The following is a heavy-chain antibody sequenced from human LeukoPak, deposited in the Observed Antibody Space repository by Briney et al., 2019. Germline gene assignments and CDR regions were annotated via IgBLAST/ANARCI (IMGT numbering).Heavy chain of an antibody. J-gene: IGHJ4*02. V-gene: IGHV4-34*01. CDR1: GGSFSGYY. D-gene: IGHD2-15*01. CDR3: AREAQKYCSGGSSYGPGDY. CDR2: INHSGST. Sequence: SETLSLTCAVYGGSFSGYYWSWIRQPPGKGLEWIGEINHSGSTNYNPSLKSRVTISVDTSKNQFSLKLSSVTAADTAVYYCAREAQKYCSGGSSYGPGDYWGQGTLVTVSS.